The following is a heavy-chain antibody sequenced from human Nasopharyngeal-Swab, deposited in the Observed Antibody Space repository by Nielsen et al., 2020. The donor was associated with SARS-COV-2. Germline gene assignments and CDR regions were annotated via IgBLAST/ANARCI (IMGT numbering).Heavy chain of an antibody. Sequence: GESLKISCAASGVIFTDAWMTWVRQPPGKGLEWVGRIKSKTDGGTTDYAAPVKGRFTISRDDSKNTLYLQMNSLKTEDTAVYYCTTVHGSGQGYYYYYYMDVWGKGTTVTVSS. V-gene: IGHV3-15*01. CDR2: IKSKTDGGTT. J-gene: IGHJ6*03. D-gene: IGHD6-19*01. CDR3: TTVHGSGQGYYYYYYMDV. CDR1: GVIFTDAW.